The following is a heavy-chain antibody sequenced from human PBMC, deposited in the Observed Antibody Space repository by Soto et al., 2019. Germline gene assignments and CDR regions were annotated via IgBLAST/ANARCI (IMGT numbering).Heavy chain of an antibody. J-gene: IGHJ4*02. CDR1: GGSISSYY. CDR3: ASIGLHYYDSSGYPSPLDY. CDR2: IYYSGST. D-gene: IGHD3-22*01. V-gene: IGHV4-59*01. Sequence: SETLSLTCTVSGGSISSYYWSWIRQPPGKGLEWIGYIYYSGSTNYNPSLKSRVTISVDTSKNQFSLKLSSVTAADTAVYYCASIGLHYYDSSGYPSPLDYWGQGTLVTVSS.